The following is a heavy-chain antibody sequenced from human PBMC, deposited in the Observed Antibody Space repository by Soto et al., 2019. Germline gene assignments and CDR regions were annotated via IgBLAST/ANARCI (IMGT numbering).Heavy chain of an antibody. D-gene: IGHD4-17*01. V-gene: IGHV1-18*01. Sequence: ASVKVSCKASGYTFTSYGISWVRQAPGQGLEWMGWISAYNGNTNYAQKLQGRVTMNTDTSTGPAYMELRSLKSDDTAVYYCARASPSNDYGDYPTGGSWFDPWGQGTLVTVSS. CDR1: GYTFTSYG. CDR2: ISAYNGNT. J-gene: IGHJ5*02. CDR3: ARASPSNDYGDYPTGGSWFDP.